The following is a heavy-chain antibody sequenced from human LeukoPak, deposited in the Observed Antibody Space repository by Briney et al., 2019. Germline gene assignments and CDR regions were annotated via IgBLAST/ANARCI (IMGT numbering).Heavy chain of an antibody. CDR3: ARDRGIAAAGNYYYYYGMDV. J-gene: IGHJ6*02. V-gene: IGHV3-66*01. D-gene: IGHD6-13*01. Sequence: PGGSLRLSCAASGFTVSSNYMSWVRQAPGRGLEWVSVIYSGGSTYYADSVKGRFTISRDNSKNTLFLQMNSLRAGDTAVYYCARDRGIAAAGNYYYYYGMDVWGQGTTVTVSS. CDR2: IYSGGST. CDR1: GFTVSSNY.